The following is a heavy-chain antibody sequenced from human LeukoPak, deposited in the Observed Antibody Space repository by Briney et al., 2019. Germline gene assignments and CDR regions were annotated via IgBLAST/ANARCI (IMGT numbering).Heavy chain of an antibody. J-gene: IGHJ4*02. CDR1: GFTVSSNY. CDR2: IYSGGST. D-gene: IGHD3-22*01. V-gene: IGHV3-66*01. CDR3: ARDHYDSSGRFVY. Sequence: PGGSLRLSCAASGFTVSSNYMSWVRQAPGKGLEWVSVIYSGGSTYYADSVKGRFTISRDNFKNTLYLQMNSLRAEDTAVYYCARDHYDSSGRFVYWGQGTLVTVSS.